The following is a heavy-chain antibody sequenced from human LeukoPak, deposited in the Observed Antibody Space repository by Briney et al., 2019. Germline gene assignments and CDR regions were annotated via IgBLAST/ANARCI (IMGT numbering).Heavy chain of an antibody. J-gene: IGHJ4*02. CDR3: ASYLSASGLFDH. Sequence: SETLSLTCTVSXCSISSSTYHWGWIRQPPGKGLEWIGSIFYSGTTYYNPSLKSRVTISVDTSKNQFSLKLSSVTAADTAVYYCASYLSASGLFDHWGQGTLVTVSS. D-gene: IGHD3-10*01. V-gene: IGHV4-39*01. CDR1: XCSISSSTYH. CDR2: IFYSGTT.